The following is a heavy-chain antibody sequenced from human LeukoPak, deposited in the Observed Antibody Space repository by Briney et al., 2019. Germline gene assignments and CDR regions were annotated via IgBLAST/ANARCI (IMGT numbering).Heavy chain of an antibody. CDR2: ISADVGKT. CDR1: GYTFTSDG. Sequence: ASVKVSCKASGYTFTSDGISGVREAPGQGLEWRGWISADVGKTNYAQKLQGRVTMTTDTSTSTAYMELSSLRSEDTAVYYCARGQARIHDYHGPGALGAFDIWGQATMVTVSS. J-gene: IGHJ3*02. D-gene: IGHD3-10*01. V-gene: IGHV1-18*01. CDR3: ARGQARIHDYHGPGALGAFDI.